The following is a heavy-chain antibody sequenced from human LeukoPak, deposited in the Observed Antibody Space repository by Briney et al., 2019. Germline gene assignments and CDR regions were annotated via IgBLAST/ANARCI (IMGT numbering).Heavy chain of an antibody. V-gene: IGHV3-7*01. CDR1: RFTFSNYW. Sequence: GGSLRLSCVASRFTFSNYWMTWVRQAPGKGLERVANINKDGGEKYYMESVKGRFTISRDNAKNSLYLQMSSLTVEDTAVYYCARDMGWQQFDQWGQGTLVTVSS. CDR2: INKDGGEK. D-gene: IGHD5-24*01. J-gene: IGHJ4*02. CDR3: ARDMGWQQFDQ.